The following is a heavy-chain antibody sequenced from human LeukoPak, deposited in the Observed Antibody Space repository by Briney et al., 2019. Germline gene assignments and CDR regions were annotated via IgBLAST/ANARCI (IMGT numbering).Heavy chain of an antibody. J-gene: IGHJ4*02. D-gene: IGHD6-19*01. CDR1: GGSISSYF. Sequence: SETLSLTCTVSGGSISSYFWSWIRQPAGKGLEWIGRIYTSGSTDYNPSLKSRVTMSVDTSKNQFSLKLKSVTAADTAVYYCARGPRNSDWYSIDYWGQGTLATVSS. CDR3: ARGPRNSDWYSIDY. V-gene: IGHV4-4*07. CDR2: IYTSGST.